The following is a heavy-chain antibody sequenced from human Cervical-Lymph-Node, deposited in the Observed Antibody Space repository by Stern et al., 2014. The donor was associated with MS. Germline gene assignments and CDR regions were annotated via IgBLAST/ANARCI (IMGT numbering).Heavy chain of an antibody. V-gene: IGHV1-69*09. CDR3: ARDPHATNTLNYGMDD. Sequence: VQLVESGGAVMKPAPSLKVSCKASGGSLSTYAISWVRLAPPPGLDWMGRIIPFLGVDNYAQRFQGRVTITEDKSTSTAYMELSSLRSEDTAVYYCARDPHATNTLNYGMDDWGQGTTVTVSS. D-gene: IGHD1-26*01. CDR2: IIPFLGVD. CDR1: GGSLSTYA. J-gene: IGHJ6*02.